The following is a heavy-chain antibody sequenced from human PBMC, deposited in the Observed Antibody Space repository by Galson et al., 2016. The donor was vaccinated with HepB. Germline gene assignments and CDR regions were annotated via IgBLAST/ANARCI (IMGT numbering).Heavy chain of an antibody. CDR2: IYYSGST. J-gene: IGHJ4*02. Sequence: ETLSLTCTVSGGPINSNNGYWGWIRQSPGKGLEWLGSIYYSGSTYYNPSLKSRVTISVDTFRNHFSLRLSSVTATDTAVYYCATTYRYVWGSYLWGLFDYWGQGTLVTVSS. CDR1: GGPINSNNGY. D-gene: IGHD3-16*02. CDR3: ATTYRYVWGSYLWGLFDY. V-gene: IGHV4-39*02.